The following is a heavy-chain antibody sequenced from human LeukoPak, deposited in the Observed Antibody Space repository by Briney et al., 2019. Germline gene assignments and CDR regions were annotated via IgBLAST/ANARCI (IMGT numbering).Heavy chain of an antibody. CDR2: IYPGDSDT. Sequence: GESLKISCKGSGYSFTTYWIGWVRQMPGKGLDWMGIIYPGDSDTRYSPSFQGQFTISADKSISTADLQWSSLKASDTAMYYCARRAITSPYWYFDLWGRGTLVTVSS. V-gene: IGHV5-51*01. CDR1: GYSFTTYW. J-gene: IGHJ2*01. D-gene: IGHD2-2*01. CDR3: ARRAITSPYWYFDL.